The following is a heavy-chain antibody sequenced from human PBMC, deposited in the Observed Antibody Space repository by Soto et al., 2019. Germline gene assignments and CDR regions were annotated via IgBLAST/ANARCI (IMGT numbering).Heavy chain of an antibody. CDR1: GGSISSYY. J-gene: IGHJ6*02. CDR3: AGEPRGRLLWFGETYYGMDV. D-gene: IGHD3-10*01. CDR2: IYTSGST. V-gene: IGHV4-4*07. Sequence: SETLSLTCTVSGGSISSYYWSWIRQPAGKGLEWIGRIYTSGSTNYNPSLKSRVTMSVDTSKNQFSLKLSSVTAADTAVYYCAGEPRGRLLWFGETYYGMDVWGQGTTVTVSS.